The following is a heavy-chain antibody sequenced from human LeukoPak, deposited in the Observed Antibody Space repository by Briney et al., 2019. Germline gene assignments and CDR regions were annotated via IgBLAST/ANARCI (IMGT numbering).Heavy chain of an antibody. CDR2: IYYSGST. CDR3: ARHILLDVDTAMVERALNWFDP. CDR1: GGSISSYY. Sequence: SETLSLTCTVSGGSISSYYWSWIRQPPGKGLEWIGYIYYSGSTNYNPSLKSRVTISVDTSKNQFSLKLSSVTAADTAVYYCARHILLDVDTAMVERALNWFDPWGQGTLVTVSS. D-gene: IGHD5-18*01. V-gene: IGHV4-59*08. J-gene: IGHJ5*02.